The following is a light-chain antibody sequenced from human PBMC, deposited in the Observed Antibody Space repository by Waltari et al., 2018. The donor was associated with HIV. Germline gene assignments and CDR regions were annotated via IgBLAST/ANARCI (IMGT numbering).Light chain of an antibody. CDR2: GAS. Sequence: EIVMTQSPATLSVSPGERATLSCRASQSISSNLAWYQQKPGQAPRLLIYGASTRATGIPARFSGSWSGTEFTLIISSLQSEDFAVYYCQQYNNWPPLTFGGGTKVEIK. CDR1: QSISSN. CDR3: QQYNNWPPLT. V-gene: IGKV3-15*01. J-gene: IGKJ4*01.